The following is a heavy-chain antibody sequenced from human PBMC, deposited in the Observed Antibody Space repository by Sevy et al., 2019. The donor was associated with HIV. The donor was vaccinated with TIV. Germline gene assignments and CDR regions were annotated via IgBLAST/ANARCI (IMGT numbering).Heavy chain of an antibody. V-gene: IGHV3-21*01. J-gene: IGHJ4*02. CDR3: ASWGGFRGVITPLVDYFDY. CDR1: GFTFSSYS. CDR2: ISSSSSYI. D-gene: IGHD3-10*01. Sequence: GGSLRLSCAASGFTFSSYSMNWVRQAPGKGLEWVSSISSSSSYIYYADSVKGRITISRDNAKNSLYLQMNSLRAEDTAVYYCASWGGFRGVITPLVDYFDYWGQGTLVTVSS.